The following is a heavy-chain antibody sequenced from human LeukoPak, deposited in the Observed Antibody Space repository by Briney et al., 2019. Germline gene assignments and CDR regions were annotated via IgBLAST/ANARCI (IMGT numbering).Heavy chain of an antibody. CDR1: GFAFNTYS. CDR3: ARDYGIYVYYCDY. V-gene: IGHV3-21*01. Sequence: PGGSLRLSCAASGFAFNTYSMNWVRRAPGKGLEWVSSISSGSRYIYYADSVKGRFTISRDNAKNSLYLQMNSLRAEDTAVYYCARDYGIYVYYCDYWGQGTLVTVSS. J-gene: IGHJ4*02. D-gene: IGHD3-9*01. CDR2: ISSGSRYI.